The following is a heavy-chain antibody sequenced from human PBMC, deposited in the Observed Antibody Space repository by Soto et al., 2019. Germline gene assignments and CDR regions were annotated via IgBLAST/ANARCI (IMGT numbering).Heavy chain of an antibody. D-gene: IGHD3-22*01. J-gene: IGHJ6*02. CDR1: GFTFSSYS. CDR2: ISSSSSTI. CDR3: AREDYYDSSGYRHHGMDG. V-gene: IGHV3-48*01. Sequence: GGSLRLSCAASGFTFSSYSMNWVRQAPGKGLEWVSYISSSSSTIYYADSVKGRFTISRDNAKNSLYLQMNSLRAEDTAVYYCAREDYYDSSGYRHHGMDGCGQGTTVTVSS.